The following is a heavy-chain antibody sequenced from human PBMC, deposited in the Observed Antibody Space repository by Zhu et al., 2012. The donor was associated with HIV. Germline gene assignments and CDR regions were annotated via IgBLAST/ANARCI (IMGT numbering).Heavy chain of an antibody. Sequence: QVQLQESGPGLVNPSQTLSLTCTVSGGSISSGDYYWSWIRQPPGKGLEWIAYIHHSGTTYYNPSLKSRLSISIDTSKNQFSLRLSSVSAADTAVYFCARADGSGTYYYYYMDVWGKGTTVTVSS. V-gene: IGHV4-30-4*08. CDR1: GGSISSGDYY. D-gene: IGHD3-10*01. CDR2: IHHSGTT. J-gene: IGHJ6*03. CDR3: ARADGSGTYYYYYMDV.